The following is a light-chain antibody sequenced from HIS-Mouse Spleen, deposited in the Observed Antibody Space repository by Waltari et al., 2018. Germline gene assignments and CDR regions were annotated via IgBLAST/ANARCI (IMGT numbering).Light chain of an antibody. Sequence: DIQLTQSPSFLSASVGDRVTITCRASQGISSYFAWYQQKPGKAPKLLSYAASTLQSGVPSRFSGSGSGTEFTLTISSRQPEDFATYYCQQLNSYPPTFGQGTKVEIK. V-gene: IGKV1-9*01. J-gene: IGKJ1*01. CDR2: AAS. CDR1: QGISSY. CDR3: QQLNSYPPT.